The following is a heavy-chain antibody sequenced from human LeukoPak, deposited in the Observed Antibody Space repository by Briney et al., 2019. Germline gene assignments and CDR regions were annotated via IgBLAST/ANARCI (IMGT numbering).Heavy chain of an antibody. V-gene: IGHV3-74*01. D-gene: IGHD4-23*01. J-gene: IGHJ3*02. CDR3: ASRGVVIPQVSFDI. CDR2: INTDGSTT. Sequence: PWGSLRLSCAASGFTFSSYWMHWVRQAPGKGLVWVSRINTDGSTTIYADSVKGRFTISRDNAKNTLYLQMNSLRAEDTAVYYCASRGVVIPQVSFDIWGQGTKVTVSS. CDR1: GFTFSSYW.